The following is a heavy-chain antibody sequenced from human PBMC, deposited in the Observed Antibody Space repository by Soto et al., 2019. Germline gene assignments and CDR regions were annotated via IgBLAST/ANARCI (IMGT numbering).Heavy chain of an antibody. J-gene: IGHJ4*02. CDR1: GGSISSYY. CDR3: AIRYGSNFDY. D-gene: IGHD3-16*01. CDR2: IYYSGST. V-gene: IGHV4-59*08. Sequence: SETLSLTCTVSGGSISSYYWSWIRQSPGKGLEWIGYIYYSGSTNYNPSLKSRVTISVNTSKNQFSLKLSSVTAADTAVYYCAIRYGSNFDYWGQGTPVTVSS.